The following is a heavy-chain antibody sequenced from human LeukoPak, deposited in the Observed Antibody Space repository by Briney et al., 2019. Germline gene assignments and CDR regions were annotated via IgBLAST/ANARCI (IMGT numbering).Heavy chain of an antibody. CDR3: AKRPNYYDSSGSGYYFDY. D-gene: IGHD3-22*01. V-gene: IGHV3-23*01. Sequence: PEGSLRLSCAASGFTFSSYAMSWVRQAPGKGLEWVSAISGSGGSTYYADSVKGRFTISRDNSKNTLYLQMNSLRAEDTAVYYCAKRPNYYDSSGSGYYFDYWGQGTLVTVSS. J-gene: IGHJ4*02. CDR1: GFTFSSYA. CDR2: ISGSGGST.